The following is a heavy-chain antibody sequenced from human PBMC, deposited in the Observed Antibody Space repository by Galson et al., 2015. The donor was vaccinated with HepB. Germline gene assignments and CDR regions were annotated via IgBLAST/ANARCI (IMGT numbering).Heavy chain of an antibody. CDR1: GFTFSTYA. D-gene: IGHD1-14*01. V-gene: IGHV3-30*04. CDR2: ISYDGSNK. CDR3: ARDNRWNAFDI. J-gene: IGHJ3*02. Sequence: SLRLSCAASGFTFSTYAMHWVRQAPGKGLEWVAVISYDGSNKYYADSVKGRFTISRDNSKNTLYLQMNSLRAEDTAIYYCARDNRWNAFDIWGQGTTVTVAS.